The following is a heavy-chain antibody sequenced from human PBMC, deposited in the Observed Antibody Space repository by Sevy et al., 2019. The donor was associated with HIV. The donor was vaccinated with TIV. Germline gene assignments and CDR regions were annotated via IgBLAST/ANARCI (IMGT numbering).Heavy chain of an antibody. CDR2: ISYEGTET. J-gene: IGHJ4*01. CDR3: ARDGGYSVKWYPLY. V-gene: IGHV3-30-3*01. CDR1: GFTFDDYA. D-gene: IGHD1-26*01. Sequence: GESLKISCAASGFTFDDYAMHWVRQAPGKGLEWVAVISYEGTETFYAASVEGRFTISRDNSKNMLSLQINSLRPEDTAVYYCARDGGYSVKWYPLYWGHGTLVTVSS.